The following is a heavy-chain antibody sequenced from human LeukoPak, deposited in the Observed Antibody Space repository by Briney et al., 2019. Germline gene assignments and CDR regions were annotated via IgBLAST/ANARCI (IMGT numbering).Heavy chain of an antibody. V-gene: IGHV4-34*01. CDR2: TNHSGST. J-gene: IGHJ4*02. D-gene: IGHD1-26*01. CDR1: GGSISSYY. Sequence: SETLSLTCTVSGGSISSYYWSWIRQPPGKGLEWIGETNHSGSTNYNPSLKSRVTISVDTSKNQFSLKLSSVTAADTAVYYCACIVGATGSFASDYWGQGTLVTVSS. CDR3: ACIVGATGSFASDY.